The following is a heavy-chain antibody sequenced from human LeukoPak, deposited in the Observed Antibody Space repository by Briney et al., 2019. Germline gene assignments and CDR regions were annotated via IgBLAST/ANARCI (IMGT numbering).Heavy chain of an antibody. CDR2: IIPIFGTA. V-gene: IGHV1-69*13. CDR3: ARGGRYCSGGSCYSGVTTLDY. D-gene: IGHD2-15*01. J-gene: IGHJ4*02. CDR1: GYTFTSYD. Sequence: GASVKVSCKASGYTFTSYDINWVRQATGQGLEWMGWIIPIFGTANYAQKFQGRVTITADESTSTAYMELSSLRSEDTAVYYCARGGRYCSGGSCYSGVTTLDYWGQGTLVTVSS.